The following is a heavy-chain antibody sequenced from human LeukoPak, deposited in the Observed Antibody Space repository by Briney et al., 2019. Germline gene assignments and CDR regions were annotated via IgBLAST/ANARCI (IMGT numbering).Heavy chain of an antibody. CDR1: GGSVSSGTYY. Sequence: SETLSLTCTVSGGSVSSGTYYWSWIRQPPGKGLEWIGYIYYSGSTNYNPSLKSRVTISVDTSKNQFSLKLSSVTAADTAVYYCARDLDEYYGMDVWGQGTTVTVSS. J-gene: IGHJ6*02. D-gene: IGHD3/OR15-3a*01. CDR3: ARDLDEYYGMDV. V-gene: IGHV4-61*01. CDR2: IYYSGST.